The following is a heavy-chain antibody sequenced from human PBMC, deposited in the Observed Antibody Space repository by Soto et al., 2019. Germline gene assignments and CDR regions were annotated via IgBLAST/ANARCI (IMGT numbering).Heavy chain of an antibody. D-gene: IGHD3-16*01. J-gene: IGHJ5*02. CDR2: INHVGGT. CDR3: VRIRYQFPSSVLWRDH. Sequence: LSLTCAVYGGFLSESYWTWIRQPPGKGLEWIGEINHVGGTNYNPSLKSRVTMSVDTSQNQFSLRLICVTTADTAVYFCVRIRYQFPSSVLWRDHWGQGNPVTVSS. V-gene: IGHV4-34*01. CDR1: GGFLSESY.